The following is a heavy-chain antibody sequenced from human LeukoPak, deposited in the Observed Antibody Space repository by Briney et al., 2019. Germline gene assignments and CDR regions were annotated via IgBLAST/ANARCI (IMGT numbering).Heavy chain of an antibody. J-gene: IGHJ4*02. CDR2: IYYSGST. V-gene: IGHV4-31*03. Sequence: PSQTLSLTCTVSGGSISSGGYYWRWIRQHPGKGLEWIGYIYYSGSTYYNPSLKSRVTISVDTSKNQSSLKLSSVTAADTAVYYCARQGYSYGYFYFDYWGQGTLVTVSS. CDR1: GGSISSGGYY. D-gene: IGHD5-18*01. CDR3: ARQGYSYGYFYFDY.